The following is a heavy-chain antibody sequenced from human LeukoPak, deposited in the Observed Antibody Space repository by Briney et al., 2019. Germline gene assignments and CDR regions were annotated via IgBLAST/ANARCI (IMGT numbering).Heavy chain of an antibody. CDR3: IRGGDGFDP. CDR2: IDTAGRT. D-gene: IGHD3-10*01. Sequence: GGSLRLSCAASGFTFSNYDMHWVRQPTGEGLEWVSAIDTAGRTYYIESVKGRFTISRKNAKNSVYLQMNSLRAGDTAVYYCIRGGDGFDPWGQGTLVTVSS. J-gene: IGHJ5*02. CDR1: GFTFSNYD. V-gene: IGHV3-13*01.